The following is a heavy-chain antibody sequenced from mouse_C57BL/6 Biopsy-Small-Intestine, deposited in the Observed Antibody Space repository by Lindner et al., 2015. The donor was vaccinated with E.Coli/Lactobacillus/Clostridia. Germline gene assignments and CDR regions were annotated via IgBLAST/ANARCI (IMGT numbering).Heavy chain of an antibody. CDR2: IIPIFGTP. CDR3: ARDSDYLWGSYLSPD. D-gene: IGHD2-4*01. J-gene: IGHJ4*01. CDR1: GGTFSSYA. Sequence: VKVSCKASGGTFSSYAISWVRQAPGQGLEWMGGIIPIFGTPNYAQKFQGRVTITADESTSTAYMELSSLRSEDTAVYYCARDSDYLWGSYLSPDWGQGTLVTVSS. V-gene: IGHV1-81*01.